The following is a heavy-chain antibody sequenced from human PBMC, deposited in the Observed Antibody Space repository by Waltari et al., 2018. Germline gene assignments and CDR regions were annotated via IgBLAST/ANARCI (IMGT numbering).Heavy chain of an antibody. J-gene: IGHJ5*02. CDR3: ARALLVLRGNWFDP. D-gene: IGHD2-8*02. CDR2: IIPTFVNA. Sequence: QVQLVQSGAEVKKPGSSVKVSCKASGGTFSSYAISWVRQAPGQGLEWMGGIIPTFVNANYEQRFQGGGTITADKSTSTAYMGLSSLGSEDTAVYYCARALLVLRGNWFDPWGQGTLVTVSS. V-gene: IGHV1-69*14. CDR1: GGTFSSYA.